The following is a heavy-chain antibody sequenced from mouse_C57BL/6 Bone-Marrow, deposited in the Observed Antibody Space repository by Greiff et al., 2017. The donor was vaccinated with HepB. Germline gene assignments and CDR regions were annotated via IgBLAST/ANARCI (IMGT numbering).Heavy chain of an antibody. J-gene: IGHJ1*03. Sequence: VKVVESGPGLVAPSQSLSITCTVSGFSLTSYAISWVRQPPGKGLEWLGVIWTGGGTNYISALKSRLSISKDNSKSQVFLKMNSLQTDDTARYYCARNYYYGSSYWYVDVWGTGTTVTVSS. V-gene: IGHV2-9-1*01. CDR3: ARNYYYGSSYWYVDV. CDR2: IWTGGGT. CDR1: GFSLTSYA. D-gene: IGHD1-1*01.